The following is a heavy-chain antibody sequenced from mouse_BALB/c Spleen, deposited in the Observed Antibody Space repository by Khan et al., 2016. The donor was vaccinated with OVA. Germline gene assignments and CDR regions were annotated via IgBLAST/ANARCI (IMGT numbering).Heavy chain of an antibody. CDR2: IYPGSGST. V-gene: IGHV1-81*01. J-gene: IGHJ3*01. CDR3: ARSYDGAWFTY. D-gene: IGHD1-1*01. Sequence: QVQLQQSGPELVKPGASVKMSCKASGYTFSDYVISWVKLRTGQGLEWIGEIYPGSGSTYYNEKFKGKATLTADKPSSTAYMQHSSLTSEDSAVYFCARSYDGAWFTYWGQGTLVTVS. CDR1: GYTFSDYV.